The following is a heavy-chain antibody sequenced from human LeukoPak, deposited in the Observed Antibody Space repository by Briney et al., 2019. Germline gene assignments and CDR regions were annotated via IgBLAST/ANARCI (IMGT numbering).Heavy chain of an antibody. D-gene: IGHD5-24*01. CDR1: GGSISSSSYY. CDR2: IYYSGST. J-gene: IGHJ4*02. CDR3: ARLRDGYNFNPFDY. Sequence: SETLSLTCTVSGGSISSSSYYWCWIRQPPGKGLEWIGSIYYSGSTYYNPSLKSRVIISVDTSKNQFSLKLSSVTAADTAVYYCARLRDGYNFNPFDYWGQGTLVTVSS. V-gene: IGHV4-39*01.